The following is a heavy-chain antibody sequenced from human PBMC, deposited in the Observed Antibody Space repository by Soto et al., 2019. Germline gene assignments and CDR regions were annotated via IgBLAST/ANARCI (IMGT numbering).Heavy chain of an antibody. CDR1: GFTFSSYG. D-gene: IGHD3-22*01. Sequence: PGGSLRLSCAASGFTFSSYGMHWVRQAPGKGLVWVAVISYDGSNKYYADSVKGRFTISRDNSKNTLYLQMNSLRAEDTAVYYCARSYKPLDYYDSSGYEPLDYWGQGTLVTVSS. CDR2: ISYDGSNK. V-gene: IGHV3-30*03. J-gene: IGHJ4*02. CDR3: ARSYKPLDYYDSSGYEPLDY.